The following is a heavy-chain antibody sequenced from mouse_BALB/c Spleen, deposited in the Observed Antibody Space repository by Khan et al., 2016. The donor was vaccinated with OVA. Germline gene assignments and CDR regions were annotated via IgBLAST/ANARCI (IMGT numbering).Heavy chain of an antibody. J-gene: IGHJ3*01. Sequence: VQLQQSGAELVRPGALVMLSCKASGFNIKDYYIHWVKQRPEQGLEWIGWIDPENGETVYDPKFQGTAIITADTSSNTAYLHLSILTSEDTAVYYCARSGYSAWFAYWGQGALVTVSS. V-gene: IGHV14-1*02. CDR3: ARSGYSAWFAY. CDR1: GFNIKDYY. CDR2: IDPENGET.